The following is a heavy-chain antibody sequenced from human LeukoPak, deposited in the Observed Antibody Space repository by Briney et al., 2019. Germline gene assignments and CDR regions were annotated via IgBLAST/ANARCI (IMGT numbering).Heavy chain of an antibody. Sequence: GGSLRLSCAASGFTFGSYSMNWVRQAPGKGLVWVSQICTDETTIRSADSVKGRFTISRDNAKNTLYLQMSSLRVEDTAVYYCVRGVPVTPGIDYWGQGTLVTVSS. D-gene: IGHD2-2*01. V-gene: IGHV3-74*01. CDR1: GFTFGSYS. CDR2: ICTDETTI. CDR3: VRGVPVTPGIDY. J-gene: IGHJ4*02.